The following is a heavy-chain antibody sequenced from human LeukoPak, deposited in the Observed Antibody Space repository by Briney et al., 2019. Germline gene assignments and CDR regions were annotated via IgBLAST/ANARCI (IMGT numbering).Heavy chain of an antibody. J-gene: IGHJ4*02. CDR2: IGTAGDT. V-gene: IGHV3-13*01. D-gene: IGHD6-6*01. CDR1: GFTFSSYD. CDR3: AREYRGSSGRAFDY. Sequence: GGSLRLSCAASGFTFSSYDMHWVRQATGKGLEWVSAIGTAGDTYYPGSVKGRFTISRENAKNSLYLQMNSLRAEDTAVYYCAREYRGSSGRAFDYWGQGTLVTVSS.